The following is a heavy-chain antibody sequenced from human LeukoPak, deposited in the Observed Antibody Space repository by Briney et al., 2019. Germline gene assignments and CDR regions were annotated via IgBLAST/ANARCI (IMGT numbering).Heavy chain of an antibody. J-gene: IGHJ4*02. CDR3: ARHGSGRYYPAEGRVDY. CDR2: INPSVGGT. Sequence: ASVKVSCKAFGYGFTSYYIHWVRQAPGQELEWMGIINPSVGGTTYARKFQGRVTMTRDTSTSTVYMKLSSLRSEDTAVYYCARHGSGRYYPAEGRVDYWGQGTLVTVSS. V-gene: IGHV1-46*03. D-gene: IGHD3-10*01. CDR1: GYGFTSYY.